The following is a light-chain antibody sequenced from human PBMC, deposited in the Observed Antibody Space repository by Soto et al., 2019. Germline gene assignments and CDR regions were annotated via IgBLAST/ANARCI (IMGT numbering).Light chain of an antibody. CDR3: SAWDDSRSGWV. CDR1: SSNIGSYD. V-gene: IGLV1-47*02. CDR2: SHN. Sequence: QSVLTQPPSASGTPGQRVTISCSGSSSNIGSYDVYWFQQLPGTAPKLLIYSHNQRPSGVPDRFSGSKSGTSGSLAVSGLRSEDEADYYCSAWDDSRSGWVFGGGTKLTVL. J-gene: IGLJ3*02.